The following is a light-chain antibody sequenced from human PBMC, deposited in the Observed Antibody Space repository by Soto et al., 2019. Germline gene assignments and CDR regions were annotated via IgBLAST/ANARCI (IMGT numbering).Light chain of an antibody. V-gene: IGKV3-15*01. Sequence: DIVMTQSPATLSVSAGESATLSCRASQSISSNLAWYQQKPGQAPRLLIYGASTRATGIPARFSGSGSETDFTLTISSLQSEDFAVYHCQQYSDWPITFGQGIRLEIK. J-gene: IGKJ5*01. CDR3: QQYSDWPIT. CDR1: QSISSN. CDR2: GAS.